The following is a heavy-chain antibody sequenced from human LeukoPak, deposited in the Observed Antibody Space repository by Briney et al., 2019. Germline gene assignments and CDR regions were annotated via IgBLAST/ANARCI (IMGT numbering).Heavy chain of an antibody. D-gene: IGHD6-13*01. Sequence: SGGSLRLSCAASGFTFSSYGMHWVRQAPGKGLEWVAFIRYDGSNKYYADSVKGRFTISRDNSKNTLYLQMNSLRAEDTAVYYCAKMYSSSWSINWFDPWGQGTLVTVSS. J-gene: IGHJ5*02. CDR3: AKMYSSSWSINWFDP. CDR1: GFTFSSYG. CDR2: IRYDGSNK. V-gene: IGHV3-30*02.